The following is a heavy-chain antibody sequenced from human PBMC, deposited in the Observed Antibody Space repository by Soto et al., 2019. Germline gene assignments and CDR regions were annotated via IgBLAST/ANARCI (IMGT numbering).Heavy chain of an antibody. CDR3: ARHRGLLLDY. D-gene: IGHD2-15*01. CDR2: IYYSGST. J-gene: IGHJ4*02. V-gene: IGHV4-39*01. CDR1: GGNIRSSGYY. Sequence: SETQSLTSTVSGGNIRSSGYYWGWIRQPPGKGLEWIGSIYYSGSTYYNPSLKSRVTISVDTSKNQFSLKLSSVTAADTAVYYCARHRGLLLDYWGQGTLVTVPQ.